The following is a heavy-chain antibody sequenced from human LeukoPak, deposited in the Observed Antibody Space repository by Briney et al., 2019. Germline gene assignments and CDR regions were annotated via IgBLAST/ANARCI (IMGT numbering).Heavy chain of an antibody. V-gene: IGHV3-23*01. J-gene: IGHJ4*02. CDR2: ISRSGGRI. CDR1: GFTLSDFA. CDR3: ARDRYSSGWYRGVDY. Sequence: GGSLRLSCTASGFTLSDFAMNWVRQAPGKGLEWVSSISRSGGRIDYADSVKGRFTISRDNANSTVYVQMNSLRAEDTAVYYCARDRYSSGWYRGVDYWGQGTLVTVSS. D-gene: IGHD6-19*01.